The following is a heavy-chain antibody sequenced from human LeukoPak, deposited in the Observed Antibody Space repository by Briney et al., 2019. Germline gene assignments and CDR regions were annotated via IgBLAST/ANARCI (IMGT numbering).Heavy chain of an antibody. J-gene: IGHJ4*02. Sequence: GGSLRLSCAASGFTFSDFEMHWVRQAPGGGLEWVSYINSRGTTIYYAGSVRGRFTISRDNAKKSVYLQMNSLRDADTAPYYCVREEGSTGYYFDNWGQGTLVTVSS. CDR3: VREEGSTGYYFDN. CDR2: INSRGTTI. D-gene: IGHD3-22*01. CDR1: GFTFSDFE. V-gene: IGHV3-48*03.